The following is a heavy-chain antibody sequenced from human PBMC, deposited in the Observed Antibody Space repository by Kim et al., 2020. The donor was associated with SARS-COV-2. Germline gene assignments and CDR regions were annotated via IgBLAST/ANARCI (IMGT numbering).Heavy chain of an antibody. J-gene: IGHJ4*02. CDR2: TYYRSKWSN. V-gene: IGHV6-1*01. CDR1: GDSVSSNIGS. CDR3: ARVIWREGVVY. D-gene: IGHD1-1*01. Sequence: SQTLSLTCAVSGDSVSSNIGSWHWIRQSPSRGLEWLGRTYYRSKWSNDYAVSVKSRIIINPDTSKNQFSLHLNSVTPEDTAVYYCARVIWREGVVYWGQGTLVTVSS.